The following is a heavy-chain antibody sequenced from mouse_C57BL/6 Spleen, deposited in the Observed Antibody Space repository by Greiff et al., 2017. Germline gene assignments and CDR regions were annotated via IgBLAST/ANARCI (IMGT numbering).Heavy chain of an antibody. CDR3: ARGGNGYAMDY. Sequence: VQLKESGPGLVKPSQSLSLTCSVTGYSITSGYYWNWIRQFPGNKLEWMGYISYDGSNNYNPSLKNRISITRDTSKNQFFLKLNSVTTEDTATYYCARGGNGYAMDYWGQGTSVTVSS. V-gene: IGHV3-6*01. D-gene: IGHD2-1*01. CDR2: ISYDGSN. J-gene: IGHJ4*01. CDR1: GYSITSGYY.